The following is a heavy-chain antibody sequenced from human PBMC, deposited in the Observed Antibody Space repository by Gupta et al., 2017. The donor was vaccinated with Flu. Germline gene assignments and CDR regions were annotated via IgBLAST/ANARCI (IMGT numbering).Heavy chain of an antibody. CDR1: GGSFSGYY. J-gene: IGHJ6*02. CDR3: GRLAATPSYYYGMDV. Sequence: QVQLQQWGAGLLKPSETLSLTCAVYGGSFSGYYWSWLRQPPGKGLEWIGEINHSGSTNYNPSLKSRVTISVDTSKNQFSLKLSSVTAADTAVYYCGRLAATPSYYYGMDVWGQGTTVTVSS. D-gene: IGHD2-15*01. CDR2: INHSGST. V-gene: IGHV4-34*01.